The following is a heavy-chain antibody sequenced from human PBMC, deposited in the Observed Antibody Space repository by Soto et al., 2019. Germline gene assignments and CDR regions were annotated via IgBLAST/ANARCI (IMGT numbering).Heavy chain of an antibody. CDR1: GGSTSGNY. CDR3: ARDFYVNTALDYWYFDL. CDR2: IYSSGRT. D-gene: IGHD5-18*01. Sequence: QVQLQESGPGPVKASETLSLTCTLSGGSTSGNYWSWIRQPAGKGLEWIGRIYSSGRTHYNPSLKSPVTQAVSTKHFSLKLNSVTAADTAVYYCARDFYVNTALDYWYFDLWGRGTLVTVSS. J-gene: IGHJ2*01. V-gene: IGHV4-4*07.